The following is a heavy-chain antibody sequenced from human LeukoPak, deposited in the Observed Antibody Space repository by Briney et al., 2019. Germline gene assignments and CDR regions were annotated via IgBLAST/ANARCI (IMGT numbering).Heavy chain of an antibody. D-gene: IGHD6-25*01. CDR2: IYYSGST. V-gene: IGHV4-61*01. CDR3: ARVVRAALDFDY. Sequence: SETLSLTCTVSGGSVSSGSYYWSWIRQPPGNGLEWIGYIYYSGSTNYNPSLKSRVTISVDTSKNQFSLKLSSVTAADTAVYYCARVVRAALDFDYWGQGTLVTVSS. CDR1: GGSVSSGSYY. J-gene: IGHJ4*02.